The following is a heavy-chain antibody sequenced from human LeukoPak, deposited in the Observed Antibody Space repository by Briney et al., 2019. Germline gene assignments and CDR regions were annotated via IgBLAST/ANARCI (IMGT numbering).Heavy chain of an antibody. CDR1: GFTFNNYA. V-gene: IGHV3-23*01. J-gene: IGHJ4*02. Sequence: GGSLRLSCAGSGFTFNNYAMSWVRRAPRKGLEWVSTIMIGGDGKHYADSVKGRFTISRDRSESTLYLQMNSLRAEDTAVYYCAKDRVAVAGTARGGGDYWGQGTLVTVSS. CDR3: AKDRVAVAGTARGGGDY. D-gene: IGHD6-19*01. CDR2: IMIGGDGK.